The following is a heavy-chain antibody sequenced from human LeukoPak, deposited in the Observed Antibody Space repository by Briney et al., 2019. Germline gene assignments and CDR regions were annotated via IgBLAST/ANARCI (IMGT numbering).Heavy chain of an antibody. J-gene: IGHJ4*02. CDR1: EYTFSSYW. CDR3: ARGSLDRGGPRLDY. Sequence: ASVKVSCKAFEYTFSSYWIHWMRQAPEQGLEWMGWINPDSGGTKYAQKFQGRVTMTRDTSISTAYMELSSLTSDDTAVYYCARGSLDRGGPRLDYRGQGTLVTVSS. CDR2: INPDSGGT. V-gene: IGHV1-2*02. D-gene: IGHD2-15*01.